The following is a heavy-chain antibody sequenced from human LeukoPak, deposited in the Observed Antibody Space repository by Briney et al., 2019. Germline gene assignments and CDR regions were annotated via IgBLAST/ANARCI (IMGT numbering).Heavy chain of an antibody. CDR3: VRVLTGS. J-gene: IGHJ4*02. V-gene: IGHV4-4*02. CDR1: GGSISSSNW. CDR2: INHSGRT. D-gene: IGHD3-9*01. Sequence: SGTLSLTCAVSGGSISSSNWWSWVRQPPGKGLEWIGEINHSGRTNYNPSLMSRVTISIDTSKNQLSLKETSVTAADTAVYYCVRVLTGSWGRGTLVTVSS.